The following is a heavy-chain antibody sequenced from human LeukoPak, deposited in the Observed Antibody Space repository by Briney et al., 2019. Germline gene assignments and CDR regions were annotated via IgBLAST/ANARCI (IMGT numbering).Heavy chain of an antibody. J-gene: IGHJ4*02. V-gene: IGHV4-39*01. Sequence: PSETLSLTCTVSGGSIISSSYYWGWIRQPPGKGLEWIGSIYYSGNTYYNSSLKSRVTISVDTSKNQFSLKLTSVTAADTAVYYCARLTRSWYGDYWGQGTLVTVSS. D-gene: IGHD6-13*01. CDR3: ARLTRSWYGDY. CDR1: GGSIISSSYY. CDR2: IYYSGNT.